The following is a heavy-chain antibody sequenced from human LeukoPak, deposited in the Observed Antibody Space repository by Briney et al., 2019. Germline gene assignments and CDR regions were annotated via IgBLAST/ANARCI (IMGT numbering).Heavy chain of an antibody. CDR2: IYYSGST. Sequence: SETLSLTCTVSGGSINIYYWSWIRQPPGKGLEWIGYIYYSGSTNYNPSLKSRVTISVDTSKNQFSLKLSSVTAADTAVYYCARRNYYYYMDVWGKGTTVTVSS. CDR3: ARRNYYYYMDV. J-gene: IGHJ6*03. V-gene: IGHV4-59*01. CDR1: GGSINIYY.